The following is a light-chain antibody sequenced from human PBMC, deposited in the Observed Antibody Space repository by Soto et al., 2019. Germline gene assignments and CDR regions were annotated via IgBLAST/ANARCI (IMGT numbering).Light chain of an antibody. CDR2: DVS. CDR3: QQFGSSPRT. J-gene: IGKJ1*01. V-gene: IGKV3-20*01. Sequence: EIVLTQSPGALSLSPGERATLSCRASQSVSSSYLVWHQQKPGQAPRLLMYDVSNRATGIPDRFSGSGSGTDFTLTISRLEPEDFAVYYCQQFGSSPRTFGQGTKVDIK. CDR1: QSVSSSY.